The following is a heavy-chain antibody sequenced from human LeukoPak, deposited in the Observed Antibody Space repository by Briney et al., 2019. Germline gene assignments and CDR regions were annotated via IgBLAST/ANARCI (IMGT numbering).Heavy chain of an antibody. V-gene: IGHV3-30*18. CDR1: GFTFSSYG. Sequence: AGGSLRLSCAASGFTFSSYGMHWVRQAPGKGLEWVAVISYDGSNKYYADSVKGRFTISRDNSKNTLYLQMNSPRAEDTAVYYCAKDLGVVVPAASYWGQGTLVTVSS. J-gene: IGHJ4*02. CDR2: ISYDGSNK. CDR3: AKDLGVVVPAASY. D-gene: IGHD2-2*01.